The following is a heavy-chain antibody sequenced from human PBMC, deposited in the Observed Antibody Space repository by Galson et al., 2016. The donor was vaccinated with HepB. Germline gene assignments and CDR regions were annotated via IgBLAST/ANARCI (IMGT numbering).Heavy chain of an antibody. V-gene: IGHV3-48*01. CDR2: ISSTNTI. J-gene: IGHJ4*02. D-gene: IGHD1-1*01. Sequence: SLRLSCAASGFTFSTYSMNWVRQAPGKGLEWVSYISSTNTIYYADSVKGRFTISRDNAKNSLYLQMNSLRAEDTAVYYCARGTGPKGYWGQGTLVTVSS. CDR1: GFTFSTYS. CDR3: ARGTGPKGY.